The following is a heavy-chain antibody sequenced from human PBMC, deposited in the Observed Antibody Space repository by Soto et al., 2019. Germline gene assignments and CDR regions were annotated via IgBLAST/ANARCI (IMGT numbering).Heavy chain of an antibody. CDR3: ARDTPMCGSGRGWWDP. Sequence: TLSLTCTVSGGSISSGGYYWSWIRQHPGKGLEWIGYIYYSGSTYYNPSLKSRVTISVDTSKNQFSVKLSSVTAADTAVYHCARDTPMCGSGRGWWDPWAQVTLV. V-gene: IGHV4-31*03. D-gene: IGHD3-10*01. CDR1: GGSISSGGYY. J-gene: IGHJ5*02. CDR2: IYYSGST.